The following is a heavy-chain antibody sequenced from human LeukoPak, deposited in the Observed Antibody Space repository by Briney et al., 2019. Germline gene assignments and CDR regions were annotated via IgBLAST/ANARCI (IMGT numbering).Heavy chain of an antibody. V-gene: IGHV3-48*02. CDR3: ARDVLSYGDSGVDY. D-gene: IGHD2-2*01. CDR1: GFTFSSYT. J-gene: IGHJ4*02. CDR2: ISGSSTTI. Sequence: PGGSLRLPCAASGFTFSSYTMTWVRQAPGKGLEWVSYISGSSTTIYYADSVKGRFTISRDNAKNSLYLQMNSLRDEDTAVYYCARDVLSYGDSGVDYWGQGTLVTVSS.